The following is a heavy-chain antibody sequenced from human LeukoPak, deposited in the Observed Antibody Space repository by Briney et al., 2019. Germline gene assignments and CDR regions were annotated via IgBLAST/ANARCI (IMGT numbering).Heavy chain of an antibody. V-gene: IGHV4-34*01. CDR2: INHSGST. D-gene: IGHD6-13*01. Sequence: PSETLSLTCAAYGGSFSGYYWSWIRQPPGKGLEWIGEINHSGSTNYNPSLKSRVTISVDTSKNQFSLKLSSVTAADTAVYYCARGIAAVDYWGQGTLVTVSS. CDR3: ARGIAAVDY. J-gene: IGHJ4*02. CDR1: GGSFSGYY.